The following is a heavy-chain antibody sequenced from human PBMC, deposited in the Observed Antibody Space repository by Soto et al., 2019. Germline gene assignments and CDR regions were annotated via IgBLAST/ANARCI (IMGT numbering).Heavy chain of an antibody. J-gene: IGHJ3*02. CDR3: AKLGFCGGDPCHPLDI. V-gene: IGHV1-3*01. D-gene: IGHD2-21*01. CDR2: IIADSGNT. CDR1: EYRFSSYT. Sequence: ASVKVSCKTSEYRFSSYTLHWVRQAPGQRLEWMGWIIADSGNTKYSQTFQDRLTITRDTSASTVYMDLSSLRSEDTAVYYCAKLGFCGGDPCHPLDIWGQGTKVTVSS.